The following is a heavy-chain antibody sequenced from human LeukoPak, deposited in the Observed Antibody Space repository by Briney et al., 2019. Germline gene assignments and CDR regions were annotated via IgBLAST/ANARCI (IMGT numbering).Heavy chain of an antibody. CDR2: ISSSGSTL. D-gene: IGHD3-16*01. V-gene: IGHV3-48*03. Sequence: GGSLTLSCAVSGFTFSSYEMNWLRQAPGKGLEWVSYISSSGSTLYYADSVKGRFTISRDNAKNSLYLQMNSLRADDTARYYCARVGSPLGNDYVWGSYDRSYFDYWGQETLVTVSS. CDR1: GFTFSSYE. J-gene: IGHJ4*02. CDR3: ARVGSPLGNDYVWGSYDRSYFDY.